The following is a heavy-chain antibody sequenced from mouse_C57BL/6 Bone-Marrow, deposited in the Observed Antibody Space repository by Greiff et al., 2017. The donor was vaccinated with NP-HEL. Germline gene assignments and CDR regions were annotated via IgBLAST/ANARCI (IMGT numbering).Heavy chain of an antibody. Sequence: QVQLKESGAELARPGASVKLSCKASGYTFTSYGISWVKQRTGQGLEWIGEIYPRSGNTYYNEKFKGKATLTADKSSSTAYMELRSLTSEDSAVYFCARRIYYVPAAYWGQGTLVTVSA. D-gene: IGHD1-1*01. CDR2: IYPRSGNT. V-gene: IGHV1-81*01. CDR3: ARRIYYVPAAY. J-gene: IGHJ3*01. CDR1: GYTFTSYG.